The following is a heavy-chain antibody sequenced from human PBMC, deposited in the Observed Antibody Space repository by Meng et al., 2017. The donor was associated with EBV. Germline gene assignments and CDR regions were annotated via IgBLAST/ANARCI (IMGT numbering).Heavy chain of an antibody. CDR1: GGTFSSYA. CDR2: IIPIFGTA. Sequence: QVRLVQVGADVKKPGSSVKVSCKASGGTFSSYAISWVRQAPGQGLEWMGGIIPIFGTANYAQKFQGRVTITADESTSTAYMELSSLRSEDTAVYYCARDPSSSSPYFDYWGQGTLVTVSS. V-gene: IGHV1-69*01. J-gene: IGHJ4*02. D-gene: IGHD6-6*01. CDR3: ARDPSSSSPYFDY.